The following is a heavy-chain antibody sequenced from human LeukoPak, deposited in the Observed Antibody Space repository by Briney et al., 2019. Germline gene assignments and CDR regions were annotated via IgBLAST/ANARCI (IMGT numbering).Heavy chain of an antibody. J-gene: IGHJ5*02. CDR1: GGTFSSYA. V-gene: IGHV1-69*13. CDR2: IIPIFGTA. Sequence: ASVTVSCKASGGTFSSYAISWVRQAPGQGLEWMGGIIPIFGTANYAQKFQGRVTITADESTSTAYMELSSLRSEDTAVYYCARRFGYSYGYYNWFDPWGQGTLVTVP. D-gene: IGHD5-18*01. CDR3: ARRFGYSYGYYNWFDP.